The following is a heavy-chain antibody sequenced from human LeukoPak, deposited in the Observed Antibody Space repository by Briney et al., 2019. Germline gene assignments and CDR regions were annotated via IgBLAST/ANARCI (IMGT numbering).Heavy chain of an antibody. CDR2: ISGDSTYI. J-gene: IGHJ4*02. Sequence: GGSLRLSCAASGFTFASYSMNWVRQAPGKGLEWVSSISGDSTYIYNAGSVKGRFTISRDSAQASLYLQMISLRADDTTVYYCARVSGRLERQSDLDYWGQGTLVTVSS. CDR1: GFTFASYS. V-gene: IGHV3-21*01. D-gene: IGHD1-1*01. CDR3: ARVSGRLERQSDLDY.